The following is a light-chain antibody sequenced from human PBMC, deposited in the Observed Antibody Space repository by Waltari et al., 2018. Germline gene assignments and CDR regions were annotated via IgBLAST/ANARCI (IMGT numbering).Light chain of an antibody. CDR2: HAS. J-gene: IGKJ4*01. CDR1: QSVYTF. Sequence: EIVLTQSPATLSLSPGERATLSCRASQSVYTFLAWYQQKPDQAPGLLIYHASNRAAGIPARFSGSGSGTDFTLTISSLEPEDSAVYYCQQRANWPPLTFGGGTKVEI. CDR3: QQRANWPPLT. V-gene: IGKV3-11*01.